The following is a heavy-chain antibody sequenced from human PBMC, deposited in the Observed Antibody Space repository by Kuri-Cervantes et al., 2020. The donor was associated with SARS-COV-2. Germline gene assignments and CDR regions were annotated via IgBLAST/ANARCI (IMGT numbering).Heavy chain of an antibody. CDR1: GYTFTGYY. Sequence: ASVKVSCKASGYTFTGYYMHWVRQAPGQGLEWMGWINPSGGTKYAQKFQGRVTMTRDTSISTAYMELRSLRSDDTAVYYCARGLRSGSGSAYFDYYGMDVWGQGTTVTVSS. J-gene: IGHJ6*02. CDR2: INPSGGT. CDR3: ARGLRSGSGSAYFDYYGMDV. V-gene: IGHV1-2*02. D-gene: IGHD3-10*01.